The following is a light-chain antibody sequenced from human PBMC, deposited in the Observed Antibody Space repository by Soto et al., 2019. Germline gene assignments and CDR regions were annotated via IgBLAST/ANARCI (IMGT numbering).Light chain of an antibody. CDR2: DAS. CDR3: QQYDDLPFT. V-gene: IGKV1-33*01. J-gene: IGKJ3*01. CDR1: QNIRTY. Sequence: DIPMTQSPSSLSASVGDRVTITCQASQNIRTYLNWYQQKPGQAPKLLIADASNLGIGVPSRFSGSGSGTDFTFTISSLQTEEIATYYCQQYDDLPFTFGPGTKVDIK.